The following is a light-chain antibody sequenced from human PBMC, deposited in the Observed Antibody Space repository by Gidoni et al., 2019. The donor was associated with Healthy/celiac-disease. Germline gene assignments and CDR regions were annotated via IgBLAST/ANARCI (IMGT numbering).Light chain of an antibody. V-gene: IGKV3-15*01. Sequence: DIVMTQSPATLSVSPGERATLSCRASHSVSSNLAWYQQKPGQAPRLLIYGAATRATGIPARFSGSGSGTEFTLTISSLQSEDFAVYYCQQYNNWPGWTFGQGTKVEIK. CDR2: GAA. CDR3: QQYNNWPGWT. J-gene: IGKJ1*01. CDR1: HSVSSN.